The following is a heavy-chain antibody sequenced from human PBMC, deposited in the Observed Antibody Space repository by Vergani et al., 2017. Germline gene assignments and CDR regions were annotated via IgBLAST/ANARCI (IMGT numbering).Heavy chain of an antibody. Sequence: EVQLLESGGDLVQPGGSLRLSCTASGFIFSTYAMSWVRQAPGKGLEWVSGISASGAPTYYADSVKGRVTISRDNAKNSLYLQMNSLRAEDTALYYCVKDIAASGNYWYFDLWGRGTLVTVSS. CDR2: ISASGAPT. J-gene: IGHJ2*01. D-gene: IGHD6-13*01. V-gene: IGHV3-23*01. CDR1: GFIFSTYA. CDR3: VKDIAASGNYWYFDL.